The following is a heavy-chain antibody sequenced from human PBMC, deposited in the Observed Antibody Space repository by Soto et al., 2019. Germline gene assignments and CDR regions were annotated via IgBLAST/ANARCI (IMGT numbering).Heavy chain of an antibody. Sequence: GGSRRLSCAASGFTFSSYAMSWVRQAPGKGLEWVSAISGSGGSTYYADSVKGRFTISRDNSKNTLYLQMNSLRAEDTAVYYCAKDRSGSYFSEPQYYFDYWGQGT. CDR1: GFTFSSYA. CDR3: AKDRSGSYFSEPQYYFDY. CDR2: ISGSGGST. V-gene: IGHV3-23*01. J-gene: IGHJ4*02. D-gene: IGHD1-26*01.